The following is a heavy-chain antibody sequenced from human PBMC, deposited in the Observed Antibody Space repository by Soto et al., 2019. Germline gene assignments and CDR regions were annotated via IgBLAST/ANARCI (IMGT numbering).Heavy chain of an antibody. Sequence: GGSLRLSCAASGFSLTDYYMTWIRQAPGKGLEWVSYISTTSRRSYIRYADSVKGQFTISRDNAKNSLYLQLSSLRADDTAVYYCAKAISSAASKTLDYWGQGTLVTVSS. J-gene: IGHJ4*02. CDR2: ISTTSRRSYI. V-gene: IGHV3-11*06. D-gene: IGHD3-10*02. CDR3: AKAISSAASKTLDY. CDR1: GFSLTDYY.